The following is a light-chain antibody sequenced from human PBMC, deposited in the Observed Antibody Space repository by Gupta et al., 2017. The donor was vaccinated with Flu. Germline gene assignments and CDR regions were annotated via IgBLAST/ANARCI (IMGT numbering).Light chain of an antibody. Sequence: IVLTQSPGTLSLSPGERATLSCRASQSISSNYLAWYQQTLGQAPRLIIYGASRRATGIADRFSGSGSGTDFTLTISRLEPEDFAVYYCHQYSDSPPWTFGQGTKVEIK. CDR2: GAS. V-gene: IGKV3-20*01. J-gene: IGKJ1*01. CDR1: QSISSNY. CDR3: HQYSDSPPWT.